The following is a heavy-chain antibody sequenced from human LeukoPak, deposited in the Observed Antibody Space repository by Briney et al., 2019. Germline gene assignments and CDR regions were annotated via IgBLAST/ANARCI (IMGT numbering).Heavy chain of an antibody. CDR3: AKDMGSSGANDAFDI. CDR1: GFTFDDYA. CDR2: ISWNSGSI. D-gene: IGHD6-19*01. J-gene: IGHJ3*02. V-gene: IGHV3-9*03. Sequence: GRSLRLSCAASGFTFDDYAMHWVRQAPGKGLEWDSGISWNSGSIGYADSVKGRFTISRDNAKNSLYLQMNSLRAEDMALYYCAKDMGSSGANDAFDIWGQGTMVTVSS.